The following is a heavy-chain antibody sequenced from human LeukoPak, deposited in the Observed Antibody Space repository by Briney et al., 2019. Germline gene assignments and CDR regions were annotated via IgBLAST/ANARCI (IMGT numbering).Heavy chain of an antibody. V-gene: IGHV4-39*01. CDR2: IYYTMST. CDR3: ARHRIIRDIVTGDYFDY. Sequence: SEALSLTCAVSGDSISSGTYYWGWIRQPPGKGLEWIGTIYYTMSTYYNPSLKSRVTISVDTSKNQFSLKLRSVTAADTAVYYCARHRIIRDIVTGDYFDYWGQGTLVTVSS. D-gene: IGHD3-9*01. J-gene: IGHJ4*02. CDR1: GDSISSGTYY.